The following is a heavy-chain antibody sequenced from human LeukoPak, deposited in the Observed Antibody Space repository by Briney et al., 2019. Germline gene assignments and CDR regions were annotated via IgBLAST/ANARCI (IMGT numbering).Heavy chain of an antibody. CDR1: GFTFSSYG. J-gene: IGHJ4*02. CDR2: IWYDGSKK. CDR3: ARDRPWLYSSGGELDY. V-gene: IGHV3-33*01. Sequence: GGSLRLSCAASGFTFSSYGMHWVRQAPGKGLEWVAVIWYDGSKKYYADSVKGRFTISRDNSKNTLYLQMNSLRAEDTAVYYCARDRPWLYSSGGELDYWGQGTLVTVSS. D-gene: IGHD6-19*01.